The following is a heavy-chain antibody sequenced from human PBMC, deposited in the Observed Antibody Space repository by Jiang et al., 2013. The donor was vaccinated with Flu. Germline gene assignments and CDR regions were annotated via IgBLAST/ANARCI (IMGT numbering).Heavy chain of an antibody. V-gene: IGHV3-23*01. J-gene: IGHJ4*02. CDR1: GFTASSNY. CDR2: ISGSGGST. Sequence: LLESGGGLVQPGGSLRLSCAASGFTASSNYMSWVRQAPGKGLEWVSAISGSGGSTYYADSVKGRLTISRDNSKNTLYVQMNSPRAEDTAVYYCAKVSGKGSSPFDYWGQGTLVTVSS. CDR3: AKVSGKGSSPFDY. D-gene: IGHD6-13*01.